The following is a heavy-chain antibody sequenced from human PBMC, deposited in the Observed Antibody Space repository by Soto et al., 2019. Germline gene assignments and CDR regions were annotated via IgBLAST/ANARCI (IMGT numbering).Heavy chain of an antibody. V-gene: IGHV1-69*01. D-gene: IGHD5-12*01. CDR3: ARAIVLATIPDAFDI. CDR1: GGTFSSYA. CDR2: IIPMFGTA. Sequence: QVQLVQSGAEVKKPGSSVKVSCKASGGTFSSYAISWVRQAPGQGLAWMGGIIPMFGTATYAQKFQGRVTITADQSTSTAYMELSSLTSEDTAVYYGARAIVLATIPDAFDIWGQGTMVTVSS. J-gene: IGHJ3*02.